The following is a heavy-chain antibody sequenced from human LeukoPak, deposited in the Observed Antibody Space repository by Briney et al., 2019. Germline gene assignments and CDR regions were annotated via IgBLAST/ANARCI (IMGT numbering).Heavy chain of an antibody. CDR3: AKEGLWGSWYFDY. CDR1: RFSGHG. J-gene: IGHJ4*02. Sequence: GGSLRLSCDVRFSGHGMHWFRQAPGKGLEWLAVVAADGRAKFYADSVRSRFTIFRDTSRSTLFLQLSGLKTEDTAVYYCAKEGLWGSWYFDYWGQGALVTVSS. D-gene: IGHD3-16*01. CDR2: VAADGRAK. V-gene: IGHV3-30*18.